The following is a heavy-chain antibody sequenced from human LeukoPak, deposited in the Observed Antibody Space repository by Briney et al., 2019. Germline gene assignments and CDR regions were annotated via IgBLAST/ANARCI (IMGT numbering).Heavy chain of an antibody. J-gene: IGHJ4*02. D-gene: IGHD2-8*02. Sequence: ASVKVSCKVSGYTLTELSMHWVRQAPGKGLEWMGGFDPEDGETIYAQKFQGRVTMTEDTSTDTAYMELSSLRSEDTAVYYCATMEGAPFTDDQEFDYWGQGTLVTVSS. CDR2: FDPEDGET. CDR1: GYTLTELS. V-gene: IGHV1-24*01. CDR3: ATMEGAPFTDDQEFDY.